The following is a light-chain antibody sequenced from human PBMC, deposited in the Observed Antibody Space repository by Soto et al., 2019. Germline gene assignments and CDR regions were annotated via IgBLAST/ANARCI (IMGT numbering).Light chain of an antibody. V-gene: IGKV1-5*03. CDR2: KAS. CDR3: QHYDGYPLT. J-gene: IGKJ4*01. CDR1: QRISSW. Sequence: DLQMTQSPSTLSASVGDRVTISCRASQRISSWLAWYQQKPGKAPKLLIYKASSLESGVPSRFSGSGSGTEFPLTITSLQPDDFATYYCQHYDGYPLTFGGGTKVEIK.